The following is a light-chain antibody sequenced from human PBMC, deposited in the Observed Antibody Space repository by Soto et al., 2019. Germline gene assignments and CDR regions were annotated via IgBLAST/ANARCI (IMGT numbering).Light chain of an antibody. Sequence: QSVLTQPPSVSGAPGQRVTISCTGSSSNLGAGYDVHWYQLLPGTAPKLLIYGNRNRPPGVPDRFSGSKSGTSASLAITGLQAEDEADYYCQSYDNSLGVCYVFGTGTK. CDR3: QSYDNSLGVCYV. J-gene: IGLJ1*01. CDR2: GNR. V-gene: IGLV1-40*01. CDR1: SSNLGAGYD.